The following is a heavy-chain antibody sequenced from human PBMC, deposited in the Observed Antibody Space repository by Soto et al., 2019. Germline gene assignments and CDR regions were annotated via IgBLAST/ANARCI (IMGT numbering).Heavy chain of an antibody. D-gene: IGHD1-1*01. V-gene: IGHV4-30-2*01. CDR1: GGSLGSGGYS. J-gene: IGHJ4*02. CDR2: IYHSGST. CDR3: ARVPGP. Sequence: SETLSLTCAVSGGSLGSGGYSWRWIRPPPGKGLEWIGYIYHSGSTYYNPSLKSRVTISVDRSKNQFSLKLSSVTAADTAVYYCARVPGPWVKGTLVTVSS.